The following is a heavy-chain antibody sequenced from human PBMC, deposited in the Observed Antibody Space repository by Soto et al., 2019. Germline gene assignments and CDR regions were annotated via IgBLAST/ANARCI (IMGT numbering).Heavy chain of an antibody. CDR3: ARSLYDFWGEWGNWFDP. CDR2: IYYSGST. D-gene: IGHD3-3*01. CDR1: GGSISSGDYY. V-gene: IGHV4-30-4*01. Sequence: QVQLQESGPGLVKPSQTLSLTCTVSGGSISSGDYYWSWIRQPPGKGLEWIGYIYYSGSTYYNPSLKSRVTISVDTSKNQFSLKLSPVTAADTAVYYCARSLYDFWGEWGNWFDPWGQGTLVTVSS. J-gene: IGHJ5*02.